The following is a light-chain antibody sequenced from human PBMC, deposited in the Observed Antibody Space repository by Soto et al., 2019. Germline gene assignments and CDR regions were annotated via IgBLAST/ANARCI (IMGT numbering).Light chain of an antibody. V-gene: IGKV4-1*01. CDR1: QTLLYSSNNKNY. CDR2: WAS. Sequence: DIVVTQSPDSLAVSLGERATINCRSSQTLLYSSNNKNYLGWYQQKPGQPPKLLIYWASTRESGVPDRFSGSGSGTDFTLTISSLQAEDVAIYYCQHYYDIAAWTFGQGTKVEIK. CDR3: QHYYDIAAWT. J-gene: IGKJ1*01.